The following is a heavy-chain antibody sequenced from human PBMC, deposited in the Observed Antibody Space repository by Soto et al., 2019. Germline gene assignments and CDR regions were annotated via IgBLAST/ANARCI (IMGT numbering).Heavy chain of an antibody. CDR1: GYTFTSYA. CDR3: ARGLRTTGAFDI. CDR2: INAGNGNT. J-gene: IGHJ3*02. Sequence: ASVKVSCKASGYTFTSYAMHWVRQAPGQRLEWMGWINAGNGNTKYSQKFQGRVTITRDTSASTAYKELSSLRSEDTAVYYCARGLRTTGAFDIWGQGTMVTVSS. D-gene: IGHD4-4*01. V-gene: IGHV1-3*01.